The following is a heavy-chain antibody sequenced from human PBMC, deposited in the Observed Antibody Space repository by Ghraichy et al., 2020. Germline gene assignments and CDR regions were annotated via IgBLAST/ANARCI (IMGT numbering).Heavy chain of an antibody. Sequence: SETLSLTCTVSGGSVSSGSYYWSWIRQPPGKGLEWIGYIYYSGSTNYNPSLKSRVTISVDTSKNQFSLKLSSVTAADTAVYYCARLCVVGATTLYYYGMDVWGQGTTVTVSS. J-gene: IGHJ6*02. CDR3: ARLCVVGATTLYYYGMDV. D-gene: IGHD1-26*01. V-gene: IGHV4-61*01. CDR2: IYYSGST. CDR1: GGSVSSGSYY.